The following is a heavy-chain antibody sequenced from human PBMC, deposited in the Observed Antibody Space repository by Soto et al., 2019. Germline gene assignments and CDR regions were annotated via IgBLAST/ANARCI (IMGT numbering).Heavy chain of an antibody. CDR3: ARGVDCTGFGL. V-gene: IGHV6-1*01. CDR2: TYYRSNWRH. D-gene: IGHD2-21*01. Sequence: SRTLSLTCAISGDSVSSNTAAWNWIRSSPSRGLEWLGRTYYRSNWRHDYAVSVKSRITVNPDTSKNHFSLQLNSVTPDDTAVYYCARGVDCTGFGLWGQVTPVTVSP. J-gene: IGHJ4*02. CDR1: GDSVSSNTAA.